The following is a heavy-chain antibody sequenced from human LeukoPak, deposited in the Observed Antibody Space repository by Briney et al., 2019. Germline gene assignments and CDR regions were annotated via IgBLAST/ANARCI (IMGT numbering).Heavy chain of an antibody. V-gene: IGHV3-9*03. CDR1: GFTFDDYA. CDR3: AKDIGSGIAAAGTSPSAFDI. D-gene: IGHD6-13*01. J-gene: IGHJ3*02. CDR2: ISWNSGSI. Sequence: PGGSLRLSCAASGFTFDDYAMHWVRQAPGKGLEWVSGISWNSGSIGYADSVKGRFTISRDNAKNSLYLQMNSLRAEDMALYYCAKDIGSGIAAAGTSPSAFDIWGQGTMVTVSS.